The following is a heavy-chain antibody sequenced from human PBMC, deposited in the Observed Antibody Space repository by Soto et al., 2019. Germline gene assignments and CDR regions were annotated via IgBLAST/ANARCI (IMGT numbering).Heavy chain of an antibody. J-gene: IGHJ6*02. CDR2: FDPEDGET. Sequence: QVQLVQSGAEVKKPGASVKVSCKVSGYTLTDLSMHWVRQAPGKGLEWMGNFDPEDGETVYAQKFQGRVTMTEDTSTDTAFMELSRLRPDDTDVYYCATPSGYTFDPYGMDVWGQGTTVTVSS. D-gene: IGHD5-18*01. V-gene: IGHV1-24*01. CDR3: ATPSGYTFDPYGMDV. CDR1: GYTLTDLS.